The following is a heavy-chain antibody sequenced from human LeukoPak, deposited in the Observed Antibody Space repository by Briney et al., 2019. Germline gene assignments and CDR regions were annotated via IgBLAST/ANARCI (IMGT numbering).Heavy chain of an antibody. J-gene: IGHJ4*02. CDR3: ASYSYYYDSSGYFDY. Sequence: SETLSLTCTGSGGSISSYYWSWIRQPPGKGLEWIGYIYYSGSTNYNPSLKSRVTISVDTSKNQFSLKLSSVTAADTAVYYCASYSYYYDSSGYFDYWGQGTLVTVSS. CDR2: IYYSGST. V-gene: IGHV4-59*01. D-gene: IGHD3-22*01. CDR1: GGSISSYY.